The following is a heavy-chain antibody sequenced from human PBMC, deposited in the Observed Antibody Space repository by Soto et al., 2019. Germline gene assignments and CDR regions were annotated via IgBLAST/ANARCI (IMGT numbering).Heavy chain of an antibody. CDR3: AKDLTIEWELSGANWFDP. J-gene: IGHJ5*02. CDR2: ISGSGGST. D-gene: IGHD1-26*01. CDR1: GFTFSSYA. Sequence: EVQLLESGGGLVQPGGSLRLSCAASGFTFSSYAMSWVRQAPGKGLEWVSAISGSGGSTYYADSVKGRFTISRDNSKNTLYLQMNSLRAEDMAVYYCAKDLTIEWELSGANWFDPWGQGTLVTVSS. V-gene: IGHV3-23*01.